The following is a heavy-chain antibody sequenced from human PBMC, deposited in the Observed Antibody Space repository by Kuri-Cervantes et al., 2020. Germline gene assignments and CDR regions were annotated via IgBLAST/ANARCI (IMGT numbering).Heavy chain of an antibody. J-gene: IGHJ5*02. D-gene: IGHD3-10*01. Sequence: ASVKVSCKASGYTFTGYYLHWVRQAPGQGLDWLGWINPNSGGTSYAQKFQGRVTMTRNTSISTAYMDLSSLRSEDTAVYYCANTSGRRSYNWFDPWGQGTLVTVSS. CDR3: ANTSGRRSYNWFDP. CDR2: INPNSGGT. V-gene: IGHV1-2*02. CDR1: GYTFTGYY.